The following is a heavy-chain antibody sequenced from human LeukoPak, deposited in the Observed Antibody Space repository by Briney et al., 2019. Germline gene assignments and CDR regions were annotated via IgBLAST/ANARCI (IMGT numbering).Heavy chain of an antibody. Sequence: GGSLRLSCAASGFTFSGSAMHWVRQASGKGLEWVGRIRSKANSYATAYAASVKGRFTISRDNAKNTLYLQMNSLRAEDTAVYYCARDMVAGGPDYWGQGTLVTVSS. CDR2: IRSKANSYAT. CDR1: GFTFSGSA. D-gene: IGHD5-12*01. CDR3: ARDMVAGGPDY. J-gene: IGHJ4*02. V-gene: IGHV3-73*01.